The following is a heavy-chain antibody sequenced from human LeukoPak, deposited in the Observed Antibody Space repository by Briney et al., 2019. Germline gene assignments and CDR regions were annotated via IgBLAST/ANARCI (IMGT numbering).Heavy chain of an antibody. Sequence: KASETLSLTCTVSGGSISTSSYYWGWIRQPPGKGLEWIGSIYYSGSTYYNPSLKSRVTISVDTSKNQFSLKLSSVTAADTAVYYCARDHLDTMIVVGNWFDPWGQGTLVTVSS. CDR3: ARDHLDTMIVVGNWFDP. CDR2: IYYSGST. CDR1: GGSISTSSYY. D-gene: IGHD3-22*01. V-gene: IGHV4-39*07. J-gene: IGHJ5*02.